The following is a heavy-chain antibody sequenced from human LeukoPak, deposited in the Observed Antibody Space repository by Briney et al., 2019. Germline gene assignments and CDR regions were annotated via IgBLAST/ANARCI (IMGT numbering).Heavy chain of an antibody. V-gene: IGHV4-61*08. Sequence: SETLSLTCTVSGGSISSGGYYWSWIRQHPGKGLEWIGYIYYSGSTNYSPSLESRVTISLDTSNNQFSLKLSSVTAADTAVYYCARGGGEFNWLDPWGQGTLVTVSS. J-gene: IGHJ5*02. CDR1: GGSISSGGYY. D-gene: IGHD3-10*01. CDR3: ARGGGEFNWLDP. CDR2: IYYSGST.